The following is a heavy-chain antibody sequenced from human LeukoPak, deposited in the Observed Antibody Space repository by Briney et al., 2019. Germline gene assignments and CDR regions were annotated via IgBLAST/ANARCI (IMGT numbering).Heavy chain of an antibody. CDR3: AREGGFRYNDSGYYFDY. D-gene: IGHD1-26*01. Sequence: ASVKVSCKASGYTFTSCAISWVRQAPGQGLEWLGWINTNTGNPTFAQGFTGRFVFSLDTSVNTAYLQISSLKAEDTAVYYRAREGGFRYNDSGYYFDYWGQGTLVTVSS. CDR1: GYTFTSCA. CDR2: INTNTGNP. V-gene: IGHV7-4-1*02. J-gene: IGHJ4*02.